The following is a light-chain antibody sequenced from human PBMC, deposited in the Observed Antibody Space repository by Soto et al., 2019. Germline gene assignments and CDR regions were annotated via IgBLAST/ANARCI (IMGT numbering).Light chain of an antibody. CDR1: QDISYY. CDR3: QQYDNHPIT. CDR2: DAS. V-gene: IGKV1-33*01. J-gene: IGKJ5*01. Sequence: DLQMTQSPSSLSASVGDRVTITCQASQDISYYLNWYQQKPGKAPKRLFYDASNLETVFPSRFRESGPGTDFTATISSLQPEDIATYYCQQYDNHPITFGQGTRLEIK.